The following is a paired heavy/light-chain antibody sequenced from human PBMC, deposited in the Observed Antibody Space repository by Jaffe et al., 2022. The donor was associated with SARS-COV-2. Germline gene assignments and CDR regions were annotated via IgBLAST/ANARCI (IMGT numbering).Light chain of an antibody. CDR3: QQYDNRPPWT. V-gene: IGKV3-15*01. Sequence: EIVMTQSPATLSVSPGERVTLSCRASQSISTKLAWYQQKPGQAPRLLLYGASSRATDVPARFSASGSGTEFTLTISSLQSEDFAVYYCQQYDNRPPWTFGQGTKVEI. CDR2: GAS. J-gene: IGKJ1*01. CDR1: QSISTK.
Heavy chain of an antibody. CDR1: GFTFSTYA. V-gene: IGHV3-23*01. CDR2: LSAGGDAT. Sequence: EVQLLESGGGLVQPGGSLRLSCAASGFTFSTYAMTWIRQAPGKGLEWVSGLSAGGDATYYVDSVAGRFTISRDNSENRLYLQMNSLRAEDSAIYYCAKNSGTIALREVFDSWGQGTLITVSS. D-gene: IGHD3-10*01. CDR3: AKNSGTIALREVFDS. J-gene: IGHJ4*02.